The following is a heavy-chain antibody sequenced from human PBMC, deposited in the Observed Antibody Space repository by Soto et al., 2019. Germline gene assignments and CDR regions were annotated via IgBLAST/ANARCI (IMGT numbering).Heavy chain of an antibody. D-gene: IGHD2-8*01. J-gene: IGHJ4*02. Sequence: GGSLRLSCAASGFTFSSYGMHWVRQAPGKGLEWVAVISYDGSNKYYADSVKGRFTISRDNSKNTLYLQMNSLRAEDTAVYYCAKDVGYCTNGVCSVFDYWGQGTLVTAPQ. CDR2: ISYDGSNK. CDR1: GFTFSSYG. CDR3: AKDVGYCTNGVCSVFDY. V-gene: IGHV3-30*18.